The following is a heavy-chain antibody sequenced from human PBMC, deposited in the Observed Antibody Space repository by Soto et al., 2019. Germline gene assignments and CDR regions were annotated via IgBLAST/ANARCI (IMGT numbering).Heavy chain of an antibody. D-gene: IGHD1-1*01. J-gene: IGHJ5*02. CDR3: ARDLGFLIQQGVGWFEP. V-gene: IGHV3-23*01. CDR1: GFIFSSYT. CDR2: IVATGSST. Sequence: EVQLLESGGGLLQPGGSLRLSCADSGFIFSSYTMTWVRQAPGKGLEWVSSIVATGSSTYYADFARGRFTISRDNSQHTLYLQRNSLRNEDTALYYCARDLGFLIQQGVGWFEPRGQGTLVLVSS.